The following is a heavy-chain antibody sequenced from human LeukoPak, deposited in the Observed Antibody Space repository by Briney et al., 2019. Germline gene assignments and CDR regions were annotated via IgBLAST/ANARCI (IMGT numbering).Heavy chain of an antibody. CDR2: ISSSGSTI. CDR3: TGGFGHNWSPFEN. J-gene: IGHJ4*02. D-gene: IGHD1-1*01. CDR1: GFTFSDYY. Sequence: GGSLRLSCAASGFTFSDYYMSWIRQAPGKGLEWVSYISSSGSTIYYADSVKGRFTISRDNAKNTLSLQMNSLTDDDTALYYCTGGFGHNWSPFENWGQGTLVTVSS. V-gene: IGHV3-11*04.